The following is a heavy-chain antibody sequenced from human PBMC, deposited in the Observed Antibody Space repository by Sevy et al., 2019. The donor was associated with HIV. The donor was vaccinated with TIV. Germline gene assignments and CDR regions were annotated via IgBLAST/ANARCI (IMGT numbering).Heavy chain of an antibody. J-gene: IGHJ6*02. CDR3: AKSYFGSGTSYGMDL. CDR2: IRQDGSEK. D-gene: IGHD3-10*01. CDR1: GFTFRNFW. V-gene: IGHV3-7*01. Sequence: GGSLRLSCAVSGFTFRNFWMSWVRRAPGKGLEWVANIRQDGSEKYYVDSVRGRFTISRDNAKNSLFLKLNSLRADDTAIYYCAKSYFGSGTSYGMDLWGRGTTVTVSS.